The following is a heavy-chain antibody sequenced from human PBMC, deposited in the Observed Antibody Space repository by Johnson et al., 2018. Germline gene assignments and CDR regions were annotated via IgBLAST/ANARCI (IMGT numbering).Heavy chain of an antibody. CDR1: GFTFSRFG. J-gene: IGHJ3*02. V-gene: IGHV3-33*01. CDR2: IWYDGSRK. D-gene: IGHD6-13*01. Sequence: QVQLVESGGGVVQAGRSLRLSCAASGFTFSRFGMHWVRQAPGKGLEWVAVIWYDGSRKYYVASVRGRVTFSRDNSKNTVNLQMNSLRAEDTGVYYCTRESAGALDIWGQGTMVTVSS. CDR3: TRESAGALDI.